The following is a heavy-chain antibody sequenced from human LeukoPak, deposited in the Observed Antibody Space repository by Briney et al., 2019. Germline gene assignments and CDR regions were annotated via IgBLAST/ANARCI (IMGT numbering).Heavy chain of an antibody. Sequence: PGGSLRLSCAASGFTFSSYEMNWVRQAPGKGLEWVSYISSSGSTIYYADSVKGRFTISRDNAKNSLYLQMNSLRAEDTAVYYRARGAGTYYDFWSGPKGIVDVWGKGTTVTVSS. CDR1: GFTFSSYE. D-gene: IGHD3-3*01. CDR2: ISSSGSTI. V-gene: IGHV3-48*03. J-gene: IGHJ6*04. CDR3: ARGAGTYYDFWSGPKGIVDV.